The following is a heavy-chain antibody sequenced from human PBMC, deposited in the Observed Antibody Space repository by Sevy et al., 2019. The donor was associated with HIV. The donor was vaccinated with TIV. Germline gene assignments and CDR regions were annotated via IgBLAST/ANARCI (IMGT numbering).Heavy chain of an antibody. J-gene: IGHJ4*02. V-gene: IGHV3-7*03. D-gene: IGHD6-13*01. CDR1: GFTFSSYW. CDR2: LKQDGSEK. Sequence: GGSLRLSCAASGFTFSSYWMSWVRLAPAKGLEWVANLKQDGSEKDYVDSVKGRFTISRDNAKNSLYLQMNSLRAEDTAAYYCARGPIARSDYWGQGTLVTVSS. CDR3: ARGPIARSDY.